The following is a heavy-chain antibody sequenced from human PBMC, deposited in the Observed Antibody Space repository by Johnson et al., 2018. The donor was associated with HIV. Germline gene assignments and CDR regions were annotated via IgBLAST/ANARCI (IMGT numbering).Heavy chain of an antibody. Sequence: QVQLVESGGGVVQPGRSLRLSCAASGFTFSSYAMHWVRQAPGKGLEWVAFIRYDGSNQYYADSVKGRFTISRDNSKDTLYLQMNGLRPEDTAVYYCAKDEAQTLASAGRDAFDFWGQGTAVTV. CDR2: IRYDGSNQ. J-gene: IGHJ3*01. CDR3: AKDEAQTLASAGRDAFDF. CDR1: GFTFSSYA. D-gene: IGHD6-13*01. V-gene: IGHV3-30*02.